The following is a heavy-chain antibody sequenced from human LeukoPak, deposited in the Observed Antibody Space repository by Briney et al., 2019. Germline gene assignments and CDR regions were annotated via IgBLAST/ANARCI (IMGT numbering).Heavy chain of an antibody. J-gene: IGHJ4*02. Sequence: GGSLRLSCAASGFIFTTYSVNWVRQAPGKGLEWVSSISSSSTYISYADSVEGRFTISRDNAKNSLYLQMNSLRAEDTALYYCARVFSGNYYSGFDYWGQGTLVAVSS. CDR1: GFIFTTYS. CDR2: ISSSSTYI. V-gene: IGHV3-21*01. CDR3: ARVFSGNYYSGFDY. D-gene: IGHD3-10*01.